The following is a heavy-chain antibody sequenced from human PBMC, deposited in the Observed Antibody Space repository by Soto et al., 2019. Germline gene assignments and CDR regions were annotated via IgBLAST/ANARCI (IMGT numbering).Heavy chain of an antibody. Sequence: LVMHPLTCTVSGGYVRSVSYYWSWIRQPPGKGLEWIGYIYYSGSTTYNPSLKSRVTISVDTSKNQFSLKLSSVTAADTAVYYWAGDGLGSRSPDYWGQGPLVTV. CDR2: IYYSGST. V-gene: IGHV4-61*01. CDR3: AGDGLGSRSPDY. J-gene: IGHJ4*02. D-gene: IGHD1-26*01. CDR1: GGYVRSVSYY.